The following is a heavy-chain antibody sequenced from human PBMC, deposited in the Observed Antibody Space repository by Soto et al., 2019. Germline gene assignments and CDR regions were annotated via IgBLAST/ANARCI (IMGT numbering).Heavy chain of an antibody. J-gene: IGHJ6*02. V-gene: IGHV3-23*01. CDR2: ISGSGGST. CDR3: AKPGTTDYYYYGMDV. CDR1: GFTFSSYA. Sequence: GGSLRLSCAASGFTFSSYAMSWVRQAPGKGLEWVSAISGSGGSTYYADSVKGRYTISRDNSKNTLYLQMNSLRAEDTAVYYCAKPGTTDYYYYGMDVWGQGTTVTVSS. D-gene: IGHD1-1*01.